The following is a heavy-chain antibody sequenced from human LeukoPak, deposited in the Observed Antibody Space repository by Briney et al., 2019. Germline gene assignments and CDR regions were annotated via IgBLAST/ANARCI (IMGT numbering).Heavy chain of an antibody. Sequence: GGSLRLSCAASGFTFSSYWMSWVRQAPGKGLEWVANIKQDGSEKYYVDSVKGRFAISRDNAKNSLYLQMNSLRAEDTAVYYCARVVSVAGTTPYFDYWGQGTLVTVSS. D-gene: IGHD6-19*01. CDR2: IKQDGSEK. CDR3: ARVVSVAGTTPYFDY. CDR1: GFTFSSYW. V-gene: IGHV3-7*01. J-gene: IGHJ4*02.